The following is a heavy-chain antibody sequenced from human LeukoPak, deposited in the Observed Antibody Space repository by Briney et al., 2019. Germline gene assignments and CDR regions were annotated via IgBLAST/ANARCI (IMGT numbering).Heavy chain of an antibody. CDR2: INPNSGGT. J-gene: IGHJ6*03. V-gene: IGHV1-2*06. D-gene: IGHD3-10*01. CDR1: GYTFTGYY. Sequence: ASVKVSCKASGYTFTGYYMHWVRQAPGQGLEWMGRINPNSGGTNYAQKFQGRVTMTRDTSISTAYMELSRLRSDDTAVYYCARGLWVRGAHNRAYYYYMDVWGKGTTVTVSS. CDR3: ARGLWVRGAHNRAYYYYMDV.